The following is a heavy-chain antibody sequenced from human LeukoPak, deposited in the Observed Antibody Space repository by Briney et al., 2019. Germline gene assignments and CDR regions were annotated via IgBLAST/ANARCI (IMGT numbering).Heavy chain of an antibody. J-gene: IGHJ4*02. Sequence: GASVKVSRKASGYTFTSYGISWVRQAPGQGLEWMGWISAYNGNTNYAQKFQGRVTMTTDTSTSTAYMELRSLRSDDTAVFYCAKAITAAAFDYWGQGTLVTVSS. D-gene: IGHD6-25*01. CDR3: AKAITAAAFDY. CDR1: GYTFTSYG. V-gene: IGHV1-18*01. CDR2: ISAYNGNT.